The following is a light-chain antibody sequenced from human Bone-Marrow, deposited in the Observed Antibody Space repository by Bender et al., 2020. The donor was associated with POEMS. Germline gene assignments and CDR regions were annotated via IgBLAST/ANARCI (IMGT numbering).Light chain of an antibody. Sequence: QSVVTQPASMSASPGQAITIPCTVTSRDYILVSWYQQLPGRAPHLIIHAVNRRPSGVPDRFSGSKSGNTAFLTVSGLQAEDEGDYYCQSYDNSLGGWVFGGGTKLTVL. CDR2: AVN. J-gene: IGLJ3*02. CDR3: QSYDNSLGGWV. CDR1: SRDYIL. V-gene: IGLV2-14*02.